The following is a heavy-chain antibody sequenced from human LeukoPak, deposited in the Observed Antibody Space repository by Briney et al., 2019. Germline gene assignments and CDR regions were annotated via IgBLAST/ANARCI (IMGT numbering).Heavy chain of an antibody. V-gene: IGHV3-53*01. CDR1: GFIVSGNF. J-gene: IGHJ4*02. D-gene: IGHD1-26*01. CDR3: ARERGRGRDSPWFDY. Sequence: GGSLRLSCAASGFIVSGNFMSWVRQAPGKGLEWVSVIYSDGSTYYADSVKGRFTISRDNSKNTLDLHMTGLRAEDTAVYYCARERGRGRDSPWFDYWGQGTLVTVSS. CDR2: IYSDGST.